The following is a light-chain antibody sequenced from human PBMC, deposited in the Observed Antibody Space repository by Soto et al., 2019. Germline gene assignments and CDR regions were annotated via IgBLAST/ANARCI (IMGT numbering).Light chain of an antibody. Sequence: ETVMTQSPVTLSVSPGYTATLSCRASQSVSSHLAWYQQKPGQAPRLLIYAASTRATGIPVRFSGSGSETEFTLTIRSLQSEDSALYYCHQYNNCPWTFGQGTKVDI. V-gene: IGKV3-15*01. J-gene: IGKJ1*01. CDR2: AAS. CDR3: HQYNNCPWT. CDR1: QSVSSH.